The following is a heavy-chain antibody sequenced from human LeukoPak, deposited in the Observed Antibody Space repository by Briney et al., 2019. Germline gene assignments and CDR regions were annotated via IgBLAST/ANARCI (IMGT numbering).Heavy chain of an antibody. Sequence: GGSLRLSCAASGVTFSDYYMSWIRQAPGKGLEWVSYISSGSTIYYADSVKGRFTISRDNAKNSLYLQMNSLRAEDTAVYYCARDRDVDTAMVLFDPWGQGTLVTVSS. J-gene: IGHJ5*02. CDR2: ISSGSTI. CDR3: ARDRDVDTAMVLFDP. V-gene: IGHV3-11*01. D-gene: IGHD5-18*01. CDR1: GVTFSDYY.